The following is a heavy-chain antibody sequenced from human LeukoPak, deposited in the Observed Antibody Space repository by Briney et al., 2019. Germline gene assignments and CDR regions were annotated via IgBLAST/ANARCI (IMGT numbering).Heavy chain of an antibody. CDR2: IFHSGST. Sequence: DPLRLSCAASGCTLGDYSMHWIRQPPGKGLEWIGYIFHSGSTNYNPSPKSRVTLSVDTSKDQFSLKLSSVTAADTALYYCARLVRPTASYCSGGSCYGFIFDFWGQGTLVTVSS. CDR1: GCTLGDYS. D-gene: IGHD2-15*01. V-gene: IGHV4-59*08. CDR3: ARLVRPTASYCSGGSCYGFIFDF. J-gene: IGHJ4*02.